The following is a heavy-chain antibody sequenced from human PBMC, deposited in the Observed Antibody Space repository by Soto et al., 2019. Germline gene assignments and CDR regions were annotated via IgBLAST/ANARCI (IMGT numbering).Heavy chain of an antibody. CDR1: GGTFSSYA. V-gene: IGHV1-69*13. J-gene: IGHJ6*02. D-gene: IGHD6-6*01. CDR2: IIPIFGTA. Sequence: ASVKVSCKASGGTFSSYAISWVRQAPGQGLEWMGGIIPIFGTANYAQKFQGRVTITADESKGTAYMELSSLRSEDTAVYYCARGQYSSLYYGMDVWGQGTTVTVSS. CDR3: ARGQYSSLYYGMDV.